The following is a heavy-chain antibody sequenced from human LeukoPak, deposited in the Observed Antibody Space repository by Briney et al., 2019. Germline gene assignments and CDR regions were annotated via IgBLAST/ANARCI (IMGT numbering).Heavy chain of an antibody. CDR3: ARSATSGWYAEYFQH. CDR1: GFTLSTYA. D-gene: IGHD6-19*01. CDR2: IDGGGDKT. Sequence: PGGSLRLSCAASGFTLSTYAMSWVRQAPGKGLEWVSAIDGGGDKTYNADSVKGRFTISRDSAKNTEFLQMNSLRAEDTAVYYCARSATSGWYAEYFQHWGQGTLVTVSS. J-gene: IGHJ1*01. V-gene: IGHV3-23*01.